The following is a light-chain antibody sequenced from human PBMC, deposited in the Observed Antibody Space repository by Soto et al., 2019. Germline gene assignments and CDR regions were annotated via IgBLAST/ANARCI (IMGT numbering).Light chain of an antibody. V-gene: IGKV3-20*01. CDR3: QHYDRSPLT. Sequence: EIVVTQLPAPVSVCLGERATLSGWASYPVGANLAWYQQKPGQAPRLLIYGASTSATGIPDRFSGSGSGTDFTLTISRLEPEDFAVYYCQHYDRSPLTFGQGTKVDI. CDR2: GAS. J-gene: IGKJ1*01. CDR1: YPVGAN.